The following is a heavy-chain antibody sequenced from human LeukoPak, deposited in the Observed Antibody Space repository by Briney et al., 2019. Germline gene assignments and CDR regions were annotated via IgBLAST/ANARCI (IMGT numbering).Heavy chain of an antibody. J-gene: IGHJ4*02. CDR3: AREFSD. V-gene: IGHV4-59*01. D-gene: IGHD6-19*01. Sequence: PSETLSLTCTVSGGSSSAYYDTWIRQPPGKGLEWIGLIYNSGSTNYNPSLKSRVIISADTSKNQFSLKLTSVTAADTAVYYCAREFSDWGQGTLVTVSS. CDR2: IYNSGST. CDR1: GGSSSAYY.